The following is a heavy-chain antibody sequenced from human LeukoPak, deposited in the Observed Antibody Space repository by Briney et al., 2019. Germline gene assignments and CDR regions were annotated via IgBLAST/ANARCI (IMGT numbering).Heavy chain of an antibody. D-gene: IGHD7-27*01. CDR3: VRSVGSDWGHFDF. J-gene: IGHJ4*02. CDR1: GFNFDQYA. CDR2: ITWNSGTI. Sequence: GRSLRLSCVASGFNFDQYAMFCVRQAPGKGVEWVTGITWNSGTIAYADSVKGRFTISRDNAKSSLYLQMNSLRTEDTALYYCVRSVGSDWGHFDFRGQGTLVSVSS. V-gene: IGHV3-9*01.